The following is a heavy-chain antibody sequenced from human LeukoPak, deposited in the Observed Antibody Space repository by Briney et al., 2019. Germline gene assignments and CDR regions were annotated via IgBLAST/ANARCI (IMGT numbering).Heavy chain of an antibody. Sequence: ASVKVSCKASGYTFTSYAMNWVRQAPGQGLEWMGWINTNTGNPTYAQGFTGRFVFSLDTSVSTAYLQISSLKAEDTAVYYCARDPAVSDWYYYYYYMDVWGKGTTVTVSS. CDR3: ARDPAVSDWYYYYYYMDV. CDR2: INTNTGNP. V-gene: IGHV7-4-1*02. J-gene: IGHJ6*03. CDR1: GYTFTSYA. D-gene: IGHD6-19*01.